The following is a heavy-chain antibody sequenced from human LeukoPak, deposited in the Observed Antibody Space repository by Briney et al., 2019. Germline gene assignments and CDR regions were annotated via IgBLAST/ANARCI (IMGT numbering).Heavy chain of an antibody. V-gene: IGHV4-59*01. J-gene: IGHJ3*02. CDR2: IYYSGST. CDR1: GGSISSYY. CDR3: ARDTPTSLDI. Sequence: SETLSLTCTVSGGSISSYYWSWIRQPPGKGLEWIGYIYYSGSTNYDPSLKSRVTISVDTSKNQFSLKLSSVTAADTAVYYCARDTPTSLDIWGQGTMVTVSS.